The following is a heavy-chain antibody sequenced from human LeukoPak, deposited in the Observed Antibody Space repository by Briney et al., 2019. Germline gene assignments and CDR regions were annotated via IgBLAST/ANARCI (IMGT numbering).Heavy chain of an antibody. Sequence: PGGSLRLSCAASGFTFSSYAMSWVRQAPGKGLEWVSAISGSGGSTYYADSVKGRFTISRDNSRNTLYLQMISLRAEDTAVYYCAKGGQGVVPAAIAYWGQGTLVTVSS. CDR2: ISGSGGST. CDR3: AKGGQGVVPAAIAY. J-gene: IGHJ4*02. D-gene: IGHD2-2*01. CDR1: GFTFSSYA. V-gene: IGHV3-23*01.